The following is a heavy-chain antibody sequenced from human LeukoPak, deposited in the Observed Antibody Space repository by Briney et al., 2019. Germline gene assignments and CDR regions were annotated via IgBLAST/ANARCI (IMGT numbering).Heavy chain of an antibody. Sequence: SETLSLTCTLSGGSFSSYYWNWIRQSPGKGLEWIGYVYHSGSTNYNPSLKSRVTISVDTSKNQFSLKLSSVTAADTAVYYCAIEMATTPNAFDIWGQGTMVTVSS. D-gene: IGHD5-24*01. CDR2: VYHSGST. CDR3: AIEMATTPNAFDI. J-gene: IGHJ3*02. V-gene: IGHV4-59*12. CDR1: GGSFSSYY.